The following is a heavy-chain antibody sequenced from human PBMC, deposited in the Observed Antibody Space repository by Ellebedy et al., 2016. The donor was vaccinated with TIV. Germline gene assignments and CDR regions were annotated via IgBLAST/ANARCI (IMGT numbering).Heavy chain of an antibody. CDR2: INPNSGGT. Sequence: ASVKVSXXASGYTFTGYYMHWVRQAPGQGLEWMGWINPNSGGTNYAQKFQGRVTMTRDTSISTAYMELSRLRSDDTAVYYCARVGGHFGAVIMYAFDYWGQGTLVTVSS. CDR1: GYTFTGYY. CDR3: ARVGGHFGAVIMYAFDY. D-gene: IGHD3-3*01. V-gene: IGHV1-2*02. J-gene: IGHJ4*02.